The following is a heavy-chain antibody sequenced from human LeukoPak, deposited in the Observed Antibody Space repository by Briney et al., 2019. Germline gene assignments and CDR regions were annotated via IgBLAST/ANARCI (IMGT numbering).Heavy chain of an antibody. CDR2: ISAYNGYT. CDR3: ARTTEGYCRGRSCYSYYYYMDV. J-gene: IGHJ6*03. V-gene: IGHV1-18*01. Sequence: ASVKVSCKASGYTFSRYGINWARQAPGQGLEWMGWISAYNGYTDFAQKLQGRVTMTTDTSTSTASMELRSLRSDDTAVYYCARTTEGYCRGRSCYSYYYYMDVWGKGTTVTVSS. CDR1: GYTFSRYG. D-gene: IGHD2-15*01.